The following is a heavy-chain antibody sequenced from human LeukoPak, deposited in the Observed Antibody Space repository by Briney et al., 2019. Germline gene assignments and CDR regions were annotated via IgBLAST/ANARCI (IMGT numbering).Heavy chain of an antibody. D-gene: IGHD3-16*01. CDR2: VYYSGST. Sequence: PSETLSLTCTVSGGSISSSSNYWGWIRQPPGKGLEWIGTVYYSGSTYYNPSLKSRVTISVDTSKLQFSLMLTSVTAADTAVYYCARHGSYYYYMDVWGKGTTVTVSS. CDR1: GGSISSSSNY. J-gene: IGHJ6*03. V-gene: IGHV4-39*01. CDR3: ARHGSYYYYMDV.